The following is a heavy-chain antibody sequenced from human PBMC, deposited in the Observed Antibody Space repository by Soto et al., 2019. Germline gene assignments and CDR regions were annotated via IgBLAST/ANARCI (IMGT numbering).Heavy chain of an antibody. CDR1: GYTFTSYY. Sequence: ASVKVSCKASGYTFTSYYMHWVRQAPGQGLEWMGIINPSGGSTSYAQKFQGRVTMTRDTSTSTVYMELSSLRSEDTAVYYCARVVGYCSGGSCYPGWFDPWGQGTLVTVSS. D-gene: IGHD2-15*01. CDR2: INPSGGST. V-gene: IGHV1-46*03. J-gene: IGHJ5*02. CDR3: ARVVGYCSGGSCYPGWFDP.